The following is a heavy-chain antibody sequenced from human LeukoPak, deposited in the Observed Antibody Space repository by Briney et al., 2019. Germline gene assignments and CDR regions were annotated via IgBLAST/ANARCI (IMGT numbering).Heavy chain of an antibody. J-gene: IGHJ4*02. D-gene: IGHD3-3*01. V-gene: IGHV3-23*01. CDR1: GFTFSSYA. CDR2: ISGSGGST. CDR3: AKALRFLEWSYDY. Sequence: GGSLRLSCAASGFTFSSYAMSWVRQAPGKGLEWVSAISGSGGSTYYADSVKGRFTISRDNSKNTLYLQMNSLRAEDTAVCYCAKALRFLEWSYDYWGQGTLVTVSS.